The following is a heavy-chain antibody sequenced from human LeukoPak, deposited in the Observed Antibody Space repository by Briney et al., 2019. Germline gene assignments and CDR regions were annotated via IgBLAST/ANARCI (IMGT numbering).Heavy chain of an antibody. V-gene: IGHV3-23*01. D-gene: IGHD5-18*01. J-gene: IGHJ2*01. CDR2: ISGTSGRA. CDR3: AKGGFDTAMVTSWYFDV. Sequence: PGGSLRLSCAASGFRFDSYAMNWVRQAPGGGLEWVSGISGTSGRAYYADSVKGRFTISRANSKSALCLQMNSLRGDDTAIYFCAKGGFDTAMVTSWYFDVWGRGTPVTVSS. CDR1: GFRFDSYA.